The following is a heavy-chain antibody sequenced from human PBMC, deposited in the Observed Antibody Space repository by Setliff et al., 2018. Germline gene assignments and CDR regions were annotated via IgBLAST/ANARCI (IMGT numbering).Heavy chain of an antibody. Sequence: QPGGSLRLSCAASGFTFSSYAMSWVRQAPGKGLEWVSAISGSGGSTYYADSVKGRFTISRDNSKNTLYLQMNSLRAEDTAVYYCAKYSSSWGGYYYYYYYMDVWGKGTTVTVSS. D-gene: IGHD6-13*01. V-gene: IGHV3-23*01. CDR2: ISGSGGST. CDR1: GFTFSSYA. CDR3: AKYSSSWGGYYYYYYYMDV. J-gene: IGHJ6*03.